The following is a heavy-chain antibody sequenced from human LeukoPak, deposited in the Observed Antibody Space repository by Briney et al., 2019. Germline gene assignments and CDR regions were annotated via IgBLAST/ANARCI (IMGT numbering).Heavy chain of an antibody. J-gene: IGHJ5*02. CDR1: GGSISSYY. V-gene: IGHV4-59*01. CDR3: ASVKYYYDSSGYPGWFDP. D-gene: IGHD3-22*01. Sequence: PSETLSLTCTVPGGSISSYYWSWIRQPPGKGLEWIGYIYYSGRTNYNPSLKSRVTISVDTSKNQFSLKLSSVTAADTAVYYCASVKYYYDSSGYPGWFDPWGQGTLVTVSS. CDR2: IYYSGRT.